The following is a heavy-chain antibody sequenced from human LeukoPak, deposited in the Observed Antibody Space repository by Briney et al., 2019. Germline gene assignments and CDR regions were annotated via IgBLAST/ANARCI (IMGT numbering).Heavy chain of an antibody. CDR2: IYYSGST. CDR1: GGSISSYY. V-gene: IGHV4-59*08. J-gene: IGHJ1*01. Sequence: SETLSLTCTVSGGSISSYYWSWIRQPPGKGLEWIGYIYYSGSTNYNPSLKSRVTISVDTSKNQFSLKLSSVTAADTAVYYCARAPIYYDFWSGYYMAEYFQHWGQGTLVTVSS. CDR3: ARAPIYYDFWSGYYMAEYFQH. D-gene: IGHD3-3*01.